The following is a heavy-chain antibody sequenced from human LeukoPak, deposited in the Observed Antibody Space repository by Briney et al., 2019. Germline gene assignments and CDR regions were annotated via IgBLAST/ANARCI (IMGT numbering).Heavy chain of an antibody. CDR2: ISGSGGST. J-gene: IGHJ4*02. CDR1: GFTFRKYA. D-gene: IGHD6-13*01. V-gene: IGHV3-23*01. Sequence: GGSLRLSCAASGFTFRKYAMSWVRQAPGKGLEWVSSISGSGGSTYYADSVKGRFTMSRDNSKNTLYLQMNSLRAEDTAVYYCARGPYSSNWYVDYWGQGTLVTVAS. CDR3: ARGPYSSNWYVDY.